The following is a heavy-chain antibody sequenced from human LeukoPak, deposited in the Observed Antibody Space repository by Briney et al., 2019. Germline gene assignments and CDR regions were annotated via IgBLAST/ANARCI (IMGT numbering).Heavy chain of an antibody. D-gene: IGHD3-22*01. V-gene: IGHV1-18*01. CDR2: ISAYNGNT. CDR3: ARDYRYYYDSSGYYFDY. Sequence: VASVKVSCKASGYTFTSYGISWVRQAPGQGLEWMGWISAYNGNTNYAQKLQGRVTMTTDTSTSTAYTELRSLRSDDTAVYYCARDYRYYYDSSGYYFDYCGQGTLVTVSS. J-gene: IGHJ4*02. CDR1: GYTFTSYG.